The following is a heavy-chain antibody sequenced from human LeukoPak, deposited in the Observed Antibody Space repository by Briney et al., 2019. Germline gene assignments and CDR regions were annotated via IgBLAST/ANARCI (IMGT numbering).Heavy chain of an antibody. CDR3: VRDSNFKIDY. Sequence: PGGSLRLSCAVSGFTVSTYVMHWVRRAPGEGLVWVSRINHDGSDISYADSAKGRSTISRDNAKNTLYLQMNSLRADDTAIYYCVRDSNFKIDYWGQGTLVTVSS. CDR1: GFTVSTYV. D-gene: IGHD5-24*01. V-gene: IGHV3-74*01. J-gene: IGHJ4*02. CDR2: INHDGSDI.